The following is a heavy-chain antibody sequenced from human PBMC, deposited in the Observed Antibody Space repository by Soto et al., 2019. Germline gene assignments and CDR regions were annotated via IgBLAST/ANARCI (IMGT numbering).Heavy chain of an antibody. CDR3: ARLVMAAAGTMEWLDP. D-gene: IGHD6-13*01. CDR2: INSDGSST. V-gene: IGHV3-74*01. J-gene: IGHJ5*02. CDR1: GFTFSSYW. Sequence: GGSLRLSCAASGFTFSSYWMHWVRQAPGKGLVWVSRINSDGSSTSYADSVKGRFTISRDNAKNTLYLQMNSLRAEDTAVYYCARLVMAAAGTMEWLDPWGQGTLVTVSS.